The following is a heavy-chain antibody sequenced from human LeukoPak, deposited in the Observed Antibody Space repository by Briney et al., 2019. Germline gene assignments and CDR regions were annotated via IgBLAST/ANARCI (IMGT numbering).Heavy chain of an antibody. J-gene: IGHJ6*02. Sequence: GGPLRLSCAASGFTFSDYYMSWIRQAPGKGLEGVSYISSSGSTIYYADSVKGRFTISRDNAKNSLYLQMNSLRAEDTAVYYCARDMVVVISATYYYYGMDVWGQGTTVTVSS. CDR3: ARDMVVVISATYYYYGMDV. CDR2: ISSSGSTI. CDR1: GFTFSDYY. V-gene: IGHV3-11*01. D-gene: IGHD3-22*01.